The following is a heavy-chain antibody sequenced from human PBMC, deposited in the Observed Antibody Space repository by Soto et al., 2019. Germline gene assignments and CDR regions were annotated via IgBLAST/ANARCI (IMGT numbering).Heavy chain of an antibody. CDR3: AREGPRKCNGGSCYSVPADY. D-gene: IGHD2-15*01. CDR2: IWYDGSNK. CDR1: GFTFSSYG. J-gene: IGHJ4*02. Sequence: QVQLVESGGGVVQPGRSLRLSCAASGFTFSSYGMHWVRQAPGKGLEWVAVIWYDGSNKYYADSVKGRFTISRDNSKNTLYRQMNSLRAEDTNVYYCAREGPRKCNGGSCYSVPADYWGQGNLVTVSS. V-gene: IGHV3-33*01.